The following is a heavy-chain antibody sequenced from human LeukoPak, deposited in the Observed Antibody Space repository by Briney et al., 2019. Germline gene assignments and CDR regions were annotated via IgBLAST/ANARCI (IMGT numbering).Heavy chain of an antibody. CDR1: GGSISSYY. V-gene: IGHV4-59*01. CDR2: IYYSGST. D-gene: IGHD3-10*01. Sequence: SETLSLTCTVSGGSISSYYWSWIRQPPGKGLEWIGYIYYSGSTNYNPSLKSRVTISVDTSKNQFSLKLSSVTAADTAVYYCARVPITIPSPPYYYYGMDVWGQGTTVIVSS. J-gene: IGHJ6*02. CDR3: ARVPITIPSPPYYYYGMDV.